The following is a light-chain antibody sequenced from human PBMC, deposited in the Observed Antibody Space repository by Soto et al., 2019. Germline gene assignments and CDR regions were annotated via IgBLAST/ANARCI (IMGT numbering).Light chain of an antibody. Sequence: SYELTQPPSVSVAPGQTARITCGGDNIGTKSVHWYQQRPGQAPVLVVYDDRALPSEIPERFSGSNSGNTATLTISRVEAGDEADYYCQVWDTISDHVFFGGGTKLTVL. J-gene: IGLJ2*01. CDR2: DDR. V-gene: IGLV3-21*02. CDR3: QVWDTISDHVF. CDR1: NIGTKS.